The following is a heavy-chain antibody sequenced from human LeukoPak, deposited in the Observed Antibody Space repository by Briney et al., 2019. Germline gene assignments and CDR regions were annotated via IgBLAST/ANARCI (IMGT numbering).Heavy chain of an antibody. CDR2: ISSSSSTI. Sequence: PGGSLRLSCAASGFTFSGFEMNWVRQAPGKGLEWVSYISSSSSTIYYADSVKGRFTISRDNAKNSLYLQMNSLRAEDTAVYYCARIMVRGVIGYWGQGTLVTVSS. J-gene: IGHJ4*02. CDR3: ARIMVRGVIGY. V-gene: IGHV3-48*01. CDR1: GFTFSGFE. D-gene: IGHD3-10*01.